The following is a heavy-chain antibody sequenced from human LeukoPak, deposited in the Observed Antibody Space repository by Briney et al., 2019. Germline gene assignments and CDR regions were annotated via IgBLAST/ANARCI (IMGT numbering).Heavy chain of an antibody. D-gene: IGHD2-2*01. Sequence: GGSLRLSCAASGLTFSSYWMAWVRQAPGKGLEWLANIKEDGSEKYYVDSVKGRFTISRDNAKNSLYLQMNSLRVDDTAVYYCARDWVYCGSIGCPDYWGQGTLVTVSS. J-gene: IGHJ4*02. CDR1: GLTFSSYW. CDR2: IKEDGSEK. CDR3: ARDWVYCGSIGCPDY. V-gene: IGHV3-7*01.